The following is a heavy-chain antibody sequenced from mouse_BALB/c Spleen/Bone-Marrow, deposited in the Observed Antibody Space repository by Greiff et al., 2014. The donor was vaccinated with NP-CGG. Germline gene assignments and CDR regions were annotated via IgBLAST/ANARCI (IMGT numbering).Heavy chain of an antibody. V-gene: IGHV2-9*02. CDR1: GFSLINYG. J-gene: IGHJ3*01. Sequence: VQLVESGPGLVAPSQSLSITCTVSGFSLINYGIHWVRQPPGKGLEWLGIIWARGSANYNSALMSRLSISKDNSRSQVFLKMTSLQTDDTAMYYCAREGGLVYWGQGTLVTVSA. CDR3: AREGGLVY. CDR2: IWARGSA.